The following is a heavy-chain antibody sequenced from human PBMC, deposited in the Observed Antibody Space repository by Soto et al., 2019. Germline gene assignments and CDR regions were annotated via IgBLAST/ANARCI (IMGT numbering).Heavy chain of an antibody. CDR3: ARDGTTGTANYHYAMDV. J-gene: IGHJ6*02. CDR1: GFTLRSYW. V-gene: IGHV3-7*01. CDR2: IKTDASEK. Sequence: PGGSLRLSCAASGFTLRSYWMSWVRQAPGKGLEWLATIKTDASEKKYVDSVKGRFTVSRDNAKNSLYLQMDSLRAEDTAVDYCARDGTTGTANYHYAMDVWGQGTTVTVS. D-gene: IGHD4-17*01.